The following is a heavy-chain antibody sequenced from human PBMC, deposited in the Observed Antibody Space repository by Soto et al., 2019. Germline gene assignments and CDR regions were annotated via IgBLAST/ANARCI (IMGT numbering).Heavy chain of an antibody. V-gene: IGHV1-69*06. CDR3: ARGRYSVNDLSLYYYVHGMDV. CDR2: IIATFGTP. CDR1: GGTFSSYG. D-gene: IGHD5-12*01. Sequence: QVQLVQSGAEVKNPGSSVKVSCKASGGTFSSYGISWVRQAPGQGLEWMGGIIATFGTPNYAQKFQGRLTITADNPPSTVYMDLSSLTSEDTAVYFCARGRYSVNDLSLYYYVHGMDVWGQGTPVTVSS. J-gene: IGHJ6*02.